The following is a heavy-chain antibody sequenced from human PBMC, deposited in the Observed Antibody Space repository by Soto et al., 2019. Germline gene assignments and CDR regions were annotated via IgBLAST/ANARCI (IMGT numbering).Heavy chain of an antibody. J-gene: IGHJ3*02. CDR3: AKWTDTVVEAALAGGAFDI. V-gene: IGHV3-23*01. Sequence: EVQLLESGGNLVQPGGSLRLSCAASGFSFSTYALTWVRQVPGKGLEWVSGISASGATTYYADSVKGRFTISRDNSKKTVFLHMTRRRAEDTALYYCAKWTDTVVEAALAGGAFDIWGQGTTVTVSS. CDR1: GFSFSTYA. CDR2: ISASGATT. D-gene: IGHD2-2*01.